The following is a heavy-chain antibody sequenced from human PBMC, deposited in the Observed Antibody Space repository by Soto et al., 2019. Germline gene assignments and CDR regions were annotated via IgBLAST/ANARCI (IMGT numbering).Heavy chain of an antibody. D-gene: IGHD3-3*01. CDR1: GYTFTSYG. CDR2: ISAYNGNT. CDR3: ARIVAGGDFWSGYSYYGMDV. J-gene: IGHJ6*02. V-gene: IGHV1-18*01. Sequence: ASVKVSCKASGYTFTSYGISWVRQAPGQGLEWMGWISAYNGNTNYAQKLQGRVTMTTDTSTSTAYMELRSLRSDDTAVYYCARIVAGGDFWSGYSYYGMDVWGQGTTVTVS.